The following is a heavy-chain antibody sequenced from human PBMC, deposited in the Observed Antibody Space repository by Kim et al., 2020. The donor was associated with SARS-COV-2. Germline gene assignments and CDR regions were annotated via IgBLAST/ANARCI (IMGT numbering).Heavy chain of an antibody. Sequence: ASVKVSCKVSGYTLNGLSIHWVRQAPGKGLEWMGGFDPEDGETIYAQKFQGRVKMTEDTSTDTAYMDLSSLRSEDTAVYYCATNLQCGGTHSRDAFDLWGLGTMVTVSS. CDR2: FDPEDGET. CDR1: GYTLNGLS. D-gene: IGHD3-16*01. J-gene: IGHJ3*01. V-gene: IGHV1-24*01. CDR3: ATNLQCGGTHSRDAFDL.